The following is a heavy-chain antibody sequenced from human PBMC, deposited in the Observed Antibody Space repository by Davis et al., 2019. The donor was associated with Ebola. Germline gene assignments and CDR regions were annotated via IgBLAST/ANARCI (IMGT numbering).Heavy chain of an antibody. J-gene: IGHJ4*02. Sequence: SETLSLTCTVSGGSISSSSYYWGWIRQPPGKGLEWIGSIYYSGSTYYKSSLKSRVTISVDTSKNQFSLKLTSVTAADTAVYYCARHRDGTTYSAYDFWGLGTLVIVSS. CDR2: IYYSGST. CDR1: GGSISSSSYY. CDR3: ARHRDGTTYSAYDF. V-gene: IGHV4-39*01. D-gene: IGHD2/OR15-2a*01.